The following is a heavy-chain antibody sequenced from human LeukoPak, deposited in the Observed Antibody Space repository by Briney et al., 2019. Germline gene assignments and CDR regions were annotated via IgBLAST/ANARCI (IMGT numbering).Heavy chain of an antibody. V-gene: IGHV3-48*01. D-gene: IGHD1-26*01. J-gene: IGHJ4*02. Sequence: PGGSLRLSCAASGFTFSSYDMNWVRQAPGKGLEWVSYISSSSSTIYYADSMKGRFTISRDNAKNSLYLQINSLRAEDTAVYYCARDRFGGSFDYWGQGTLVTVSS. CDR1: GFTFSSYD. CDR2: ISSSSSTI. CDR3: ARDRFGGSFDY.